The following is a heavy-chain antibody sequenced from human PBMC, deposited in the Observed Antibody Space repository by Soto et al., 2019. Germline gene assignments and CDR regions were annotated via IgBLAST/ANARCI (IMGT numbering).Heavy chain of an antibody. D-gene: IGHD2-2*01. Sequence: EVQLLESGGGLVQPGGSLRLSCAASGVTFSSYAMSWVRQTPGKGLVLVSIIATSGATFYPDCVKRRFTISREHAKNTLLLPMSRLRDADTALYFCARQTVGPADRVNCFDVWGQGTLVTVSS. CDR1: GVTFSSYA. CDR2: IATSGAT. V-gene: IGHV3-23*01. J-gene: IGHJ4*02. CDR3: ARQTVGPADRVNCFDV.